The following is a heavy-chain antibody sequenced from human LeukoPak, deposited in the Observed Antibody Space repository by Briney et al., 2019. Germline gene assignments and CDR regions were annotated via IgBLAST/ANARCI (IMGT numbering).Heavy chain of an antibody. CDR2: ISSSSSYI. V-gene: IGHV3-21*01. CDR3: ARDMSSPSYYYDSSGLGAFDI. CDR1: GFPSSSFA. Sequence: GGSLRLSCAACGFPSSSFAMVCVRQAPGKGLEWVSSISSSSSYIYYADAVKGRFTISRDNAKNSLNLQMNSLRAEDTAVYYCARDMSSPSYYYDSSGLGAFDIWGQGTMVTVSS. D-gene: IGHD3-22*01. J-gene: IGHJ3*02.